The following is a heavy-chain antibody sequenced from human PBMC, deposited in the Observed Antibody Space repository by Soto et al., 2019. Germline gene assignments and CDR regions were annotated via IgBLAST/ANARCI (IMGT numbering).Heavy chain of an antibody. V-gene: IGHV5-51*01. Sequence: GESLKISCRVSGYPFTNYWIDWVRQMPGQGLEWMGVIFPADSDARYNPTFQGQVTMSADKSISTAYLQWSSLKASDTATYFCARRECLLRGDDYWGQGTLVTVYS. D-gene: IGHD2-21*01. CDR1: GYPFTNYW. CDR2: IFPADSDA. J-gene: IGHJ4*02. CDR3: ARRECLLRGDDY.